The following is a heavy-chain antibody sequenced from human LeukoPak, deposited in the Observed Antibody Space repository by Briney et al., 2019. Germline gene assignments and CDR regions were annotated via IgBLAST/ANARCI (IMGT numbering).Heavy chain of an antibody. V-gene: IGHV3-23*01. CDR2: ISGSGDNT. J-gene: IGHJ4*02. CDR3: AKGSYYDSSGSFYFDY. CDR1: GFIFRSYA. Sequence: GRSLRLSCAASGFIFRSYAMSWVRQAPGKGLEWVSGISGSGDNTYYADSVKGRFTISRDNSKNTLYVQVNSLGTEDTAAYYYAKGSYYDSSGSFYFDYWGQGTLVTVSS. D-gene: IGHD3-22*01.